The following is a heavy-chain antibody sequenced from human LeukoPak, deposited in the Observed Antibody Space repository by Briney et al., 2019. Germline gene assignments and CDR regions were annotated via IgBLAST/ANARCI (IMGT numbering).Heavy chain of an antibody. CDR2: ISSSGSTI. Sequence: GGSLRLSCAASGFTFGSYSMNWVRQAPGKGLEWVSYISSSGSTIYYADSVKGRFTISRDNAKNSLYLQMNSLRAEDTAVYYCASERLHYMDVWGKGTTVTISS. J-gene: IGHJ6*03. CDR3: ASERLHYMDV. CDR1: GFTFGSYS. V-gene: IGHV3-48*04.